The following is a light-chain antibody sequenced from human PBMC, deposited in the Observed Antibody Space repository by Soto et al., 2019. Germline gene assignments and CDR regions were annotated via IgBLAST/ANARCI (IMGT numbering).Light chain of an antibody. J-gene: IGKJ5*01. V-gene: IGKV3-20*01. CDR1: QSVSSSY. Sequence: EILLTQSPGTLSLSPGERATLSCRASQSVSSSYLAWYQQKPGQAPRLLIYGASSRATGIPDRFSGSGSGTDFTLTISRLETEDFAVYYCQQYGSSHWITFGHGTRLEIK. CDR2: GAS. CDR3: QQYGSSHWIT.